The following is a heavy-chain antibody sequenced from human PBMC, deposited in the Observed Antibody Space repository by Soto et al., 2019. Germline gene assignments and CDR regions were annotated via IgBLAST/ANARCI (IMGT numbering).Heavy chain of an antibody. V-gene: IGHV3-48*01. CDR2: ISSSSSTI. CDR3: ARIHEAYCSGGSCYSNGAFYPDY. Sequence: GGSLRLSCAASGFTFSSYSMNWVRQAPGKGLEWVSYISSSSSTIYYADSVKGRFTISRDNAKNSLYLQMNSLRAEDTAVYYCARIHEAYCSGGSCYSNGAFYPDYWGQGTLVTVSS. CDR1: GFTFSSYS. D-gene: IGHD2-15*01. J-gene: IGHJ4*02.